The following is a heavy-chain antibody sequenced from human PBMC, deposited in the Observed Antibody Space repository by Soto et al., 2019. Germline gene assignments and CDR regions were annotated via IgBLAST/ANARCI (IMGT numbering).Heavy chain of an antibody. V-gene: IGHV4-31*03. Sequence: PSETLSLTCTVSGGSISSGGYYWSWIRQHPGKGLEWIGYIYYSGSTYYNPSLKSRVTISVDTSKNQFSLKLSSVTAADTAVYYCARAEYYDILTGPGGFDPWGQGTLVTVSS. J-gene: IGHJ5*02. D-gene: IGHD3-9*01. CDR3: ARAEYYDILTGPGGFDP. CDR2: IYYSGST. CDR1: GGSISSGGYY.